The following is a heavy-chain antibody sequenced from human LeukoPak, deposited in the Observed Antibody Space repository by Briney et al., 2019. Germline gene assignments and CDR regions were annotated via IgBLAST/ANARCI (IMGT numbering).Heavy chain of an antibody. Sequence: PGRSLRLSCAASGFTFSSYGMHWVRQAPGKGLEWVAVIWYDGSNKYYADSVKGRFTISRDNSKNTLYLQMNSLRAEDTAVYYCAREAYGDLYYLDYWGQGTLVTVSS. V-gene: IGHV3-33*08. CDR2: IWYDGSNK. J-gene: IGHJ4*02. CDR3: AREAYGDLYYLDY. CDR1: GFTFSSYG. D-gene: IGHD4-17*01.